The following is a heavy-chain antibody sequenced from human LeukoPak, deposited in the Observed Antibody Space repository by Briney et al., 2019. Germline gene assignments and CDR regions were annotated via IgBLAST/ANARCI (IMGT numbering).Heavy chain of an antibody. CDR3: ARDDSGYYPDLDY. J-gene: IGHJ4*02. D-gene: IGHD3-22*01. V-gene: IGHV3-20*04. Sequence: ETLSLTCAVYGGSFSDHYWSWIRQPPGKGLEWVSGINWNGGRTGYADSVKGRFTISRDNAKNSLYLQMNSLRAEDTALYYCARDDSGYYPDLDYWGQGTLVTVSS. CDR1: GGSFSDHY. CDR2: INWNGGRT.